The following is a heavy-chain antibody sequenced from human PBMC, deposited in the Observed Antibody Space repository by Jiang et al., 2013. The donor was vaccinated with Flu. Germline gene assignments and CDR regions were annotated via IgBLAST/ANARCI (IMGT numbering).Heavy chain of an antibody. D-gene: IGHD5-18*01. CDR3: ARGVGGYSHGYLLY. CDR1: TFSSYG. Sequence: TFSSYGINWVRQAPGQGLEWMGGIIPIFGTEDYAQKFQGRVSITVDASTSTAYLELNSLRSEDTAVYYCARGVGGYSHGYLLYWGQGTRGHRLL. V-gene: IGHV1-69*01. CDR2: IIPIFGTE. J-gene: IGHJ4*02.